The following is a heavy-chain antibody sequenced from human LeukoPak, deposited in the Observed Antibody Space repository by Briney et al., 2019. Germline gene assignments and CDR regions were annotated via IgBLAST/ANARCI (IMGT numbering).Heavy chain of an antibody. D-gene: IGHD5-12*01. CDR2: IIPIFGTA. V-gene: IGHV1-69*05. CDR3: ARQWLRKFDP. CDR1: GGTFSSYA. J-gene: IGHJ5*02. Sequence: ASVKVSCEASGGTFSSYAISWVRQAPGQGLEWMGGIIPIFGTANYAQKFQGRVTITTDESTSTAYMELSSLRSEDTAVYYCARQWLRKFDPWGQGTLVTVSS.